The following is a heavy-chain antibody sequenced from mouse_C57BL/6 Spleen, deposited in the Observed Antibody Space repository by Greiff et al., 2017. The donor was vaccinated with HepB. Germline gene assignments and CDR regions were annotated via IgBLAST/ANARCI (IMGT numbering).Heavy chain of an antibody. V-gene: IGHV5-9-1*02. Sequence: EVQGVESGEGLVKPGGSLKLSCAASGFTFSSYAMSWVRQTPEKRLEWVAYISSCGDYIYYADTVKGRFTISRDNARNTLYLQMSSLKSEDTAMYYCTRDDGYYDYYAMDYWGQGTSVTVSS. CDR2: ISSCGDYI. CDR1: GFTFSSYA. J-gene: IGHJ4*01. CDR3: TRDDGYYDYYAMDY. D-gene: IGHD2-3*01.